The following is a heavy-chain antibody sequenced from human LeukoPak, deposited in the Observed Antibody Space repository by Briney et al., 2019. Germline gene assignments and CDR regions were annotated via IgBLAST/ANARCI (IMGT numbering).Heavy chain of an antibody. D-gene: IGHD4-23*01. J-gene: IGHJ4*02. CDR1: GYTFTSYG. CDR3: ARVKGDYGGSYYFDY. V-gene: IGHV1-18*01. Sequence: ASVKVSCKASGYTFTSYGISWVRQAPGQGLEWMGWISAYNGNTNYAQKLQGRVTMTTDTSTSTAYMELRRLRSDDTAVYYCARVKGDYGGSYYFDYWGQGTLVTVSS. CDR2: ISAYNGNT.